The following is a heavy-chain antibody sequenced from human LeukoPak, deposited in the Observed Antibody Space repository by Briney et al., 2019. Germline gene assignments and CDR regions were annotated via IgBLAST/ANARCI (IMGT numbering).Heavy chain of an antibody. CDR2: LNPSGSST. V-gene: IGHV3-23*05. CDR1: GFTFRNYP. Sequence: GGSLRLSRAASGFTFRNYPMNWVRRAPGKGLEWVSVLNPSGSSTYYADSVEGRFTISRDNAKNTLYLQMTSLRGEDSAVYYCARGGKGPGTFDIWGQGTMVTHSS. J-gene: IGHJ3*02. CDR3: ARGGKGPGTFDI. D-gene: IGHD6-25*01.